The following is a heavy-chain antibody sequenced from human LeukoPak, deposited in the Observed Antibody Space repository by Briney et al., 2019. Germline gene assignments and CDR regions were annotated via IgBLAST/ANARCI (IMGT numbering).Heavy chain of an antibody. Sequence: GGSLRLSCAASGFSFNNAWMNWVRQVPGKGLEWVGRIKNKADGGAAEYAAPVKDRFTISRDDSKKTLYLQMSSLKTEDTAMYYCTSENWGSNHWGQGTLVIVSS. V-gene: IGHV3-15*07. CDR3: TSENWGSNH. J-gene: IGHJ5*02. CDR2: IKNKADGGAA. CDR1: GFSFNNAW. D-gene: IGHD3-16*01.